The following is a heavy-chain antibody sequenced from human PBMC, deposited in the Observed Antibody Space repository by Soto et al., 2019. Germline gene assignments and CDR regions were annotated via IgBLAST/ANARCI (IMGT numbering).Heavy chain of an antibody. CDR1: GFTFTSYA. V-gene: IGHV1-58*01. CDR3: AAAIPSVRYYYDSSGYP. CDR2: IVVGSGNT. D-gene: IGHD3-22*01. J-gene: IGHJ5*02. Sequence: SVKVSCKASGFTFTSYAVQWVRQARGQRLGWIGWIVVGSGNTNYAQKFQERVTITRDMSTSTAYMELSSLRSEDTAVYYCAAAIPSVRYYYDSSGYPWGQGTLVTVSS.